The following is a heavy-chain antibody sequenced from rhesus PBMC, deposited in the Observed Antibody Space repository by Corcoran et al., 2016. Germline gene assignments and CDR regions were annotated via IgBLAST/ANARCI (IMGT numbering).Heavy chain of an antibody. D-gene: IGHD6-13*01. J-gene: IGHJ6*01. CDR2: IYGSSGST. V-gene: IGHV4-76*01. CDR1: GGSISSGYD. CDR3: ARDRAGHPYYYGLDS. Sequence: VQLQESGPGVVKPSETLSLTCAVSGGSISSGYDWSWIRQPPGKGLEWIGYIYGSSGSTNYNPSLKNRVTISKDASKNQFSLNLSSVTAADTAVYYCARDRAGHPYYYGLDSWGQGVVVTVSS.